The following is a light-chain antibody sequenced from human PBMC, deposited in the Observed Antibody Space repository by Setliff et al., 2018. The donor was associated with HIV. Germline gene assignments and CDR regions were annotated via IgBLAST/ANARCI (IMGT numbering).Light chain of an antibody. CDR2: QDT. V-gene: IGLV3-1*01. Sequence: SYELTQPPSVSVSPGQTASITCSGDKLGHKYASWYQQKPGQSPVVVMYQDTKRPSGIPERFSGSNSGNTATLTISGTQAMDEADYYCQAWDSTTGVFGTGTKSPS. J-gene: IGLJ1*01. CDR3: QAWDSTTGV. CDR1: KLGHKY.